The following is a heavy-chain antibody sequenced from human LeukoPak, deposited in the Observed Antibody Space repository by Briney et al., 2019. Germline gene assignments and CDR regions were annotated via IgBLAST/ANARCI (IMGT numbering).Heavy chain of an antibody. D-gene: IGHD7-27*01. CDR2: INGDGSAT. Sequence: GGSLRLSCAASGFTFSGHWMYWLRQAPGKGLAWVSRINGDGSATNYADSMEGRFTISTDNAKNIVYLQMNSLREDDTAIYYCARDINWGQVDYWGQGTLVTVSS. CDR1: GFTFSGHW. J-gene: IGHJ4*02. V-gene: IGHV3-74*01. CDR3: ARDINWGQVDY.